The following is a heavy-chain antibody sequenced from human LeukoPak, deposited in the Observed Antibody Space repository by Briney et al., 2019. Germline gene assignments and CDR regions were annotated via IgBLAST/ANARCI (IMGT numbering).Heavy chain of an antibody. CDR3: ARRRDFIDY. CDR1: GFTLSDYY. Sequence: KPGGSLRLSCAASGFTLSDYYMSWIRQAPGKGLEWASYSSSSGSTIYYADSVKGRFAISRDNAKNSLYLQMNSLRAEDTAVYYCARRRDFIDYWGQGTLVTVSS. J-gene: IGHJ4*02. CDR2: SSSSGSTI. D-gene: IGHD3/OR15-3a*01. V-gene: IGHV3-11*01.